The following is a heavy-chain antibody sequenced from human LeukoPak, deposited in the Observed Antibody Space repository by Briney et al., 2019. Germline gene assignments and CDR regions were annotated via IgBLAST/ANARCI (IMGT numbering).Heavy chain of an antibody. J-gene: IGHJ4*02. CDR2: INHSGST. Sequence: PSETLSLTCAVYGGSFSGYYWSWIRQPPGKGLEWIGEINHSGSTNYNPSLKSRVTISVDTSKNQFSQKLSSVTAADTAVYYCARVCRATLDYWGQGTLVTVSS. CDR3: ARVCRATLDY. D-gene: IGHD5-12*01. V-gene: IGHV4-34*01. CDR1: GGSFSGYY.